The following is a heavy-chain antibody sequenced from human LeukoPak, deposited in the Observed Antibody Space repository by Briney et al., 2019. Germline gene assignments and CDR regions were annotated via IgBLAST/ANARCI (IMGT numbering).Heavy chain of an antibody. CDR1: GYTFTGYY. Sequence: ASVKVSCKASGYTFTGYYMHWVPQAPGQGLEWMGWINPNSGGTNYAQKFQGRVTMTRDTSISTAYMELSRLRSDDTAVYYCARAGYWSSTRCRKPFYFDYWGQGTLVTVSS. CDR2: INPNSGGT. D-gene: IGHD2-2*01. CDR3: ARAGYWSSTRCRKPFYFDY. V-gene: IGHV1-2*02. J-gene: IGHJ4*02.